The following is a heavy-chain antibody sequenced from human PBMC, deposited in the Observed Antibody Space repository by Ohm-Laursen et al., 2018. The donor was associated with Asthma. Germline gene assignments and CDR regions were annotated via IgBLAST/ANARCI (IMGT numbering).Heavy chain of an antibody. CDR1: GGSISGGGYY. V-gene: IGHV4-31*11. J-gene: IGHJ3*02. CDR2: IYYSGST. CDR3: ARDTRDYDSSGYPDAFDI. D-gene: IGHD3-22*01. Sequence: TLSLTCAVSGGSISGGGYYWSWIRQHPGKGLEWIGYIYYSGSTYYNTSLKSRVTISVDTSKNQFSLKLSSVTAADTAVYYCARDTRDYDSSGYPDAFDIWGQGTMVTVSS.